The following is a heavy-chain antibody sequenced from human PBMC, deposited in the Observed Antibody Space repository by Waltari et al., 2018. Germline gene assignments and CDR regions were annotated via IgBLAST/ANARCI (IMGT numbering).Heavy chain of an antibody. CDR1: GFSFSDYS. V-gene: IGHV3-48*01. D-gene: IGHD5-18*01. CDR2: ISSSRQTI. CDR3: ARDSEPGGYTFSPPPDS. Sequence: EVQLVESGGGLVQPGGSLSLSCAASGFSFSDYSMNWVRQAPGKGRGWILYISSSRQTIYYADSVKGRFTVSRDNARNSLLLQMSSLRVDDTAVYFCARDSEPGGYTFSPPPDSWGQGTMVAVSS. J-gene: IGHJ5*02.